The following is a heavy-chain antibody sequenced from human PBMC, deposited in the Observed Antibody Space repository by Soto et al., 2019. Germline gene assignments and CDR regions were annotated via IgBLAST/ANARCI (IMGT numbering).Heavy chain of an antibody. Sequence: QVQLVHSGAEVRKPGSSVSVSCRASGDRFSTYAINWVRQAPGQGLEWLGGIITFFGAAMYAQKFQDRVTITADEFTTTAYLELSSLRPEDTAVYYCARGGKERFRGPGMDVWGQGTTVTVSS. CDR3: ARGGKERFRGPGMDV. D-gene: IGHD1-1*01. V-gene: IGHV1-69*01. J-gene: IGHJ6*02. CDR1: GDRFSTYA. CDR2: IITFFGAA.